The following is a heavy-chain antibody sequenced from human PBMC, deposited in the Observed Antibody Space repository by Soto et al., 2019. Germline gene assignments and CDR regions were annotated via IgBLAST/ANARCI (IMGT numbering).Heavy chain of an antibody. D-gene: IGHD5-18*01. Sequence: GGSLRLSCAASAFTFSSYAMSWVRQAPGKGLEWVSAISGSGGSTYYADSVKGRFTISRDNSRNTLYLQMNSRRAEDTAVYYCAKDHHVDTAMVDHFGYWGQGTLVTVCS. V-gene: IGHV3-23*01. CDR1: AFTFSSYA. J-gene: IGHJ4*02. CDR2: ISGSGGST. CDR3: AKDHHVDTAMVDHFGY.